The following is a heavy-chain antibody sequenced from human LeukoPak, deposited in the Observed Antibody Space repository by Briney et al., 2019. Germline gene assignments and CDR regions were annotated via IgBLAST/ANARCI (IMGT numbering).Heavy chain of an antibody. V-gene: IGHV1-69*01. D-gene: IGHD3-9*01. CDR1: GGTFSSYA. Sequence: SVKVSCKASGGTFSSYAISWVRQAPGQGLEWMGGIIPIFSTANYAQKFQGRVTITADESTSTAYMELSSLRSEDTAVYYCARQMNYDILTGHYMCAFDIWGQGTMVTVSS. J-gene: IGHJ3*02. CDR2: IIPIFSTA. CDR3: ARQMNYDILTGHYMCAFDI.